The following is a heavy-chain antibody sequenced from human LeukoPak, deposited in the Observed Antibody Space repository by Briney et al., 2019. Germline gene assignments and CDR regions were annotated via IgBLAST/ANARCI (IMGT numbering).Heavy chain of an antibody. CDR3: VRVGDSATGSVLDN. CDR2: INYGGSA. J-gene: IGHJ4*02. D-gene: IGHD2-8*02. CDR1: GGSISSGGYS. V-gene: IGHV4-61*08. Sequence: SETLSLTCAVSGGSISSGGYSWSWIRQPPGKRPEWIGDINYGGSAKYNPSLKSRVTISIDTSKNQFSLNLLSMTAEDTAIYYCVRVGDSATGSVLDNWGPGTLVTVSS.